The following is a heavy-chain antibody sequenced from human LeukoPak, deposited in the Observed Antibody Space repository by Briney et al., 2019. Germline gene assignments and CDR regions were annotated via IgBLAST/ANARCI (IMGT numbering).Heavy chain of an antibody. CDR2: ISGSGGST. J-gene: IGHJ4*02. CDR3: AEGFTIFGVVIIARWIQLWYPWDY. V-gene: IGHV3-23*01. CDR1: GFTFSSYA. Sequence: GGSLRLSCAASGFTFSSYAMSWVRQAPGKGLEWVSAISGSGGSTYYADSVKGRFTISRDNSKNTLYLQMNSLRAEDTAVYYCAEGFTIFGVVIIARWIQLWYPWDYWGQGTLVTVSS. D-gene: IGHD3-3*01.